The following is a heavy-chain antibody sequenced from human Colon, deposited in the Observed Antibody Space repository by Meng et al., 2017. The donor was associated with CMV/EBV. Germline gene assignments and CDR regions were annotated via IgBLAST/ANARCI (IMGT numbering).Heavy chain of an antibody. CDR3: ARDGGWYEYYFDY. CDR2: IKHDGVEK. J-gene: IGHJ4*02. Sequence: GESLKISCTASGFTFSRYTMNWVRQAPGKGLEWVAKIKHDGVEKYYVDSVRGRFTISRDNARNSLYLQMNSLGADDTAVYYCARDGGWYEYYFDYWGQGIPVTVSS. D-gene: IGHD6-13*01. V-gene: IGHV3-7*01. CDR1: GFTFSRYT.